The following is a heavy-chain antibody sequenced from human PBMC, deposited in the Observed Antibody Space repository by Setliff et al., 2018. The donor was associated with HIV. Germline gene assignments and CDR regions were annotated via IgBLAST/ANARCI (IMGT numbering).Heavy chain of an antibody. CDR3: ARDPFLAQGFWSGYYSDY. Sequence: PGGSLRLSCAASGFTFISYAMSWVRQAPGKGLEWVSTISASGNSPYYVDSVKGRFTISRDNSKNTLYLQMNTLRAEDTAVYYCARDPFLAQGFWSGYYSDYWGQGTLVTVSS. CDR2: ISASGNSP. D-gene: IGHD3-3*01. V-gene: IGHV3-23*01. J-gene: IGHJ4*02. CDR1: GFTFISYA.